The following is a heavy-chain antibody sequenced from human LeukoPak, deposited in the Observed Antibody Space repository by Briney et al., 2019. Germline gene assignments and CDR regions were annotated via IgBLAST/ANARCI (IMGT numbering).Heavy chain of an antibody. CDR1: GGSISSYY. CDR3: ARHVPGQDRSGSYYPLRAFDI. V-gene: IGHV4-4*09. J-gene: IGHJ3*02. CDR2: IYTSGST. D-gene: IGHD1-26*01. Sequence: SETLSLTCTVSGGSISSYYWSWIRQPPGKGLEWIGYIYTSGSTNYNPSLKSRVTISVDTPKNQFSLKLSSVTAADTAVYYCARHVPGQDRSGSYYPLRAFDIWGQGTMVTVSS.